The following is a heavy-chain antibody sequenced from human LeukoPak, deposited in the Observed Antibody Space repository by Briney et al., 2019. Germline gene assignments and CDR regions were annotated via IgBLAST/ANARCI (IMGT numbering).Heavy chain of an antibody. J-gene: IGHJ4*02. CDR3: ARGYWSYYDSSGYYYEGDVDY. D-gene: IGHD3-22*01. V-gene: IGHV4-4*07. CDR1: GGSISSYY. CDR2: IYTSGST. Sequence: SETLSLTCTVSGGSISSYYWSWIRQPAGKGLEWIGRIYTSGSTNYNPSLKSRVTMSVDTSKNQFSLKLSSVTAADTAVYYCARGYWSYYDSSGYYYEGDVDYWGQGTLVTVSS.